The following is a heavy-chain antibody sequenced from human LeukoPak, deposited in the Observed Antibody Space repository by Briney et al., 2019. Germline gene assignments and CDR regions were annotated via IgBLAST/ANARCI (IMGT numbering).Heavy chain of an antibody. D-gene: IGHD3-22*01. CDR3: ARAYYYDSINAFDI. V-gene: IGHV4-59*01. CDR1: GGSISSYY. Sequence: SETLSLTCTVSGGSISSYYWSWIRQPPGKGLEWIGYIYYSGSTNYNPSLKSRVTISVDTSKNQLSLKLSSVTAADTAVYYCARAYYYDSINAFDIWGQGTMVTVSS. J-gene: IGHJ3*02. CDR2: IYYSGST.